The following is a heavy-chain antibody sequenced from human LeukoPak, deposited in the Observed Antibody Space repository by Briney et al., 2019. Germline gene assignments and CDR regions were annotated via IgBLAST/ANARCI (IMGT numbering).Heavy chain of an antibody. CDR3: ARQGEYSSPFSV. CDR2: IYASGST. V-gene: IGHV4-4*09. J-gene: IGHJ6*04. Sequence: SETLSLTCTVSGGSLTSYYRSWIRLPPGKGLECIGYIYASGSTNYNPSLKSRVTISVETSRNQISLKLNSVTAADTAVYYWARQGEYSSPFSVWGKGTKVTVSS. CDR1: GGSLTSYY. D-gene: IGHD6-6*01.